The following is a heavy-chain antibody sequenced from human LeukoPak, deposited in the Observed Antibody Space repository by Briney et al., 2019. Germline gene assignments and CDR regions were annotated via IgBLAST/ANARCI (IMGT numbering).Heavy chain of an antibody. CDR2: IYHSGST. V-gene: IGHV4-38-2*02. Sequence: PSETLSLTCTVSGYSISSGYYWGWIRQPPGKGLEWIGSIYHSGSTYYNPSLKSRVTISVDTSKNQFSLKLSSVTAADTAVYYCAREGKVVPAAIHPYYFDYWGQGTLVTVSS. CDR3: AREGKVVPAAIHPYYFDY. CDR1: GYSISSGYY. D-gene: IGHD2-2*01. J-gene: IGHJ4*02.